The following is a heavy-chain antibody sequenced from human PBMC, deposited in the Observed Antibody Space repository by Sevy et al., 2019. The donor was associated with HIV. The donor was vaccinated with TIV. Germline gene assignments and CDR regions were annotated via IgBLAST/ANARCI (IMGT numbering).Heavy chain of an antibody. J-gene: IGHJ3*02. CDR2: IKQDGSEK. V-gene: IGHV3-7*01. Sequence: GGSLRLSCAASGFTFSSYWMSWVRQAPGKGLEWVANIKQDGSEKYYVDSVKGRFTISRDNSKNTLYVQMNSLRAEDTAIYYCATEVYSSTWYNDAFGIWGQGTMVTVSS. D-gene: IGHD6-13*01. CDR1: GFTFSSYW. CDR3: ATEVYSSTWYNDAFGI.